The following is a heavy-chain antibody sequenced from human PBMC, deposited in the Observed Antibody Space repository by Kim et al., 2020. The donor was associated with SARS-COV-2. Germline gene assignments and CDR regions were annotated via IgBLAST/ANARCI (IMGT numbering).Heavy chain of an antibody. CDR1: GGSITNYY. CDR3: ASGDLRDTNFDY. V-gene: IGHV4-59*13. J-gene: IGHJ4*02. CDR2: IYYSGST. D-gene: IGHD4-17*01. Sequence: SETLSLTCTVSGGSITNYYWSWIRQPPGKGLEWIGYIYYSGSTNYNPSLKSRVTMSRDTAKSQFSLKLSSVTAADTAVYYCASGDLRDTNFDYWGQGTLVTVSS.